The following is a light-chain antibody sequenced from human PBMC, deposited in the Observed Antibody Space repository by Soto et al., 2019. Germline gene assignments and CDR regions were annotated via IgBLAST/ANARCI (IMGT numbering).Light chain of an antibody. J-gene: IGLJ2*01. CDR2: DVS. Sequence: QLVLTQPRSVSGSPGQSVAISCTGSRSDVGGYKYVSWYQQFPGKAPKLIIYDVSRRPSGVPDRFSGSKSGNTASLTISGLQAEDEGDYYCCSYGGGRTPLGFGGGTKLTVL. CDR1: RSDVGGYKY. V-gene: IGLV2-11*01. CDR3: CSYGGGRTPLG.